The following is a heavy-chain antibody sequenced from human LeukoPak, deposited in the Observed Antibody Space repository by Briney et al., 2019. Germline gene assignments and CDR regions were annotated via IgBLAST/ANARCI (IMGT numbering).Heavy chain of an antibody. CDR1: GYTFTSYA. V-gene: IGHV7-4-1*02. Sequence: GASVKVSCKPSGYTFTSYAMNWVRQAPGQRLEWMGWNSTNTGNPTYAQRFTRRFVFSLDTSVSTAQLPISSLKGEDTTEYYCARKSVAATPRDYVYQYSYMDVWGKGTTVTVSS. J-gene: IGHJ6*03. D-gene: IGHD2-15*01. CDR3: ARKSVAATPRDYVYQYSYMDV. CDR2: NSTNTGNP.